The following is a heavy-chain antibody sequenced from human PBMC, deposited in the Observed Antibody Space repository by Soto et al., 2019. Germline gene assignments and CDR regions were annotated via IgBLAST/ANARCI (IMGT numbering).Heavy chain of an antibody. Sequence: PGGSLRLSCAASGFTFSSYWMHWVRQAPGKGLVWVAVIWYDASKQFYAASVEGRFTISRDNSKAILYLQMNSLRAEDTAVYYCAAWAEGATEVHWGQGTLVTVSS. CDR1: GFTFSSYW. CDR3: AAWAEGATEVH. J-gene: IGHJ4*02. CDR2: IWYDASKQ. D-gene: IGHD2-15*01. V-gene: IGHV3-33*08.